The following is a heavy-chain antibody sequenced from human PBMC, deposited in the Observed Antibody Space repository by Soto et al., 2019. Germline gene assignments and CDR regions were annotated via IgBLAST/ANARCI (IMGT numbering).Heavy chain of an antibody. CDR2: MSHNRNIQ. CDR3: ATGANVYYDACLF. CDR1: GFTFSVYA. V-gene: IGHV3-30-3*01. Sequence: QVQLVESGGGVVQSVGSLRRSCAAPGFTFSVYALHWVRPAPGKGLEWVAVMSHNRNIQYYADSGKGRFTITIDTSKSTLYLQMTSRRPDDTAVYYIATGANVYYDACLFWGQGTLVTVSS. D-gene: IGHD3-22*01. J-gene: IGHJ4*02.